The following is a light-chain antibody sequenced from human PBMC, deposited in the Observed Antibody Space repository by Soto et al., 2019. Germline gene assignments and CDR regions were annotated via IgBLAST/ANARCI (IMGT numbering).Light chain of an antibody. J-gene: IGKJ1*01. V-gene: IGKV3-20*01. CDR3: HQYDSSPRT. Sequence: EIVLTQSPDTLSLSPGERATLSCRASQSINSNYLAWYQQKPGQGPRPLIYGASSRATGIPDRFSGSGSGTDFTLTISRLEPEDFAVYYCHQYDSSPRTFGQGTKVEIK. CDR1: QSINSNY. CDR2: GAS.